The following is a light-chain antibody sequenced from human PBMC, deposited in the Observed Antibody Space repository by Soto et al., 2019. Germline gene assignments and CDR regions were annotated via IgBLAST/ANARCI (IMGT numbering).Light chain of an antibody. V-gene: IGKV1-6*01. CDR3: LQDHNYPLT. CDR2: AAS. J-gene: IGKJ1*01. Sequence: AIQMTQSPSSLSASVGDRVIITCRASQGIRNDLGWYQQKPGKAPKLLIYAASSLQSGVPSRFSGSGSGTDFTLTITSLQPDDFATYYCLQDHNYPLTFGQGTKVEGK. CDR1: QGIRND.